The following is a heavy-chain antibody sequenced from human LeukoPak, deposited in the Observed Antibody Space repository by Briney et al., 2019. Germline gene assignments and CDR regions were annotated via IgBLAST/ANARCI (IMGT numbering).Heavy chain of an antibody. V-gene: IGHV4-59*01. Sequence: SETLSLTCTVSGGSICSYYWSWIRQPPGGGLEWIGYIYYSGSTSYNPSLKSRATISVDTSKNQFSLKLSSVTAADTAAYYCARGSGFADYWGQGTLVTVSS. CDR1: GGSICSYY. D-gene: IGHD3-10*01. J-gene: IGHJ4*02. CDR3: ARGSGFADY. CDR2: IYYSGST.